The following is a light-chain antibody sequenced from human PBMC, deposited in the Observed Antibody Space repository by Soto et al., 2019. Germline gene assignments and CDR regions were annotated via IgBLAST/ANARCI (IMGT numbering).Light chain of an antibody. CDR1: QSISSW. V-gene: IGKV1-5*03. CDR3: LQHHSFPRT. CDR2: KAS. J-gene: IGKJ1*01. Sequence: DIQITHSPSTLSASVGDRVTISCRASQSISSWLAWYQQKPGKAPKLLIHKASSLQSGVPSRFSGSGSGTEFILTISSLQPEDSATYYCLQHHSFPRTFGQGTKV.